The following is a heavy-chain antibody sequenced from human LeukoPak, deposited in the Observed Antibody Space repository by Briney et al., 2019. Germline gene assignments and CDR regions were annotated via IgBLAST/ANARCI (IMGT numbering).Heavy chain of an antibody. J-gene: IGHJ4*02. CDR1: GGSISSYY. Sequence: PSETLPLTCTVSGGSISSYYWNWIRQPPGKGLEWIGYISYSGGTNYNPSLKSRVTISLDTSKNQFSLQLSSVTAADTAVYYCARGQYSGSWSYYFDYWGQGTLVTASS. D-gene: IGHD6-13*01. CDR3: ARGQYSGSWSYYFDY. V-gene: IGHV4-59*01. CDR2: ISYSGGT.